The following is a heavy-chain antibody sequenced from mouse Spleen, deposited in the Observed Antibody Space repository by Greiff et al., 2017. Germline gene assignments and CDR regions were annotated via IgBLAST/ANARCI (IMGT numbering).Heavy chain of an antibody. J-gene: IGHJ2*01. Sequence: QVQLQQSGAELVRPGTSVKVSCKASGYAFTNYLMEWVQQRPGQGLEWIGVINPGSGGTNYTEKFKGTATLTADKSSSTAYMQLSSLTSEDSASYFCARGVDSSGYGDYFDYWGQGTTLTVSS. CDR1: GYAFTNYL. CDR2: INPGSGGT. V-gene: IGHV1-54*01. CDR3: ARGVDSSGYGDYFDY. D-gene: IGHD3-2*01.